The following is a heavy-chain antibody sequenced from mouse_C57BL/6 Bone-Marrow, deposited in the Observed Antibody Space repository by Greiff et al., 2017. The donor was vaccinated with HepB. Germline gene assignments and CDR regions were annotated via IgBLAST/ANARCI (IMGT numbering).Heavy chain of an antibody. V-gene: IGHV5-15*04. CDR1: GFTFSDYG. J-gene: IGHJ4*01. CDR2: ISNLAYSI. CDR3: ARRGSRGYYAMDY. D-gene: IGHD1-1*01. Sequence: EVKLMESGGGLVQPGGSLKLSCAASGFTFSDYGMAWVRQAPRKGPEWVAFISNLAYSIYYADTVTGRFTISRENAKNTLYLEMSSLRSEDTAIYYCARRGSRGYYAMDYWGQGTSVTVSS.